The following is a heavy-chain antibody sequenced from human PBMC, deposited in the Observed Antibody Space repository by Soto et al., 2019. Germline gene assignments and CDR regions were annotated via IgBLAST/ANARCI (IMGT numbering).Heavy chain of an antibody. CDR3: AKAGGIAVPGSHLDY. D-gene: IGHD6-19*01. J-gene: IGHJ4*02. CDR2: ISGSGRST. V-gene: IGHV3-23*01. CDR1: GFTFSSYA. Sequence: GGSLRLSCAASGFTFSSYAMSWVRQAPGKGLEWVSAISGSGRSTDYADSVEGRFTISRDNSKNTLYLQMSSLRAEDTAVYYCAKAGGIAVPGSHLDYWGQGTLVTVSS.